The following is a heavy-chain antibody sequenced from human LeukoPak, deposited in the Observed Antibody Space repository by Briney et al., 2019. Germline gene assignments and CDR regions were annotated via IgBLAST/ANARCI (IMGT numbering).Heavy chain of an antibody. CDR1: GFTFSDYY. CDR2: ISSSSSYT. J-gene: IGHJ6*02. Sequence: GGSLRLSCAASGFTFSDYYMSWIRQAPGKGLEWVSYISSSSSYTNYADSVKGRFTISRDNAKNSLYLQRNSLRTEDTGVYYCTPDWRSVTDWTLCGMDVWGQGTTVTVSS. CDR3: TPDWRSVTDWTLCGMDV. D-gene: IGHD2-21*02. V-gene: IGHV3-11*03.